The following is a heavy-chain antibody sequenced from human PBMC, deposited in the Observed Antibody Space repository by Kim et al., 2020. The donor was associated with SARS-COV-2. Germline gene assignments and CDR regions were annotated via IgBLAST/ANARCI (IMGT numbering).Heavy chain of an antibody. CDR2: IYYSGSS. V-gene: IGHV4-39*01. Sequence: SETLSLTCTVSGDSISTNTYYWGWIRQPPGKGLEWIGTIYYSGSSYYNPSLKSRVTISADTSKNQFSLKLASVTAADTAVYYCAKYVVSTMFDYRGQGTL. J-gene: IGHJ4*02. CDR3: AKYVVSTMFDY. CDR1: GDSISTNTYY. D-gene: IGHD5-12*01.